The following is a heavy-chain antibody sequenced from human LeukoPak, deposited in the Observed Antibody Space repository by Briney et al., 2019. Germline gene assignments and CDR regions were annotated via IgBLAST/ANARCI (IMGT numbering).Heavy chain of an antibody. CDR1: GGSFSGYY. V-gene: IGHV4-34*01. J-gene: IGHJ4*02. CDR2: INHSGST. D-gene: IGHD3-16*01. Sequence: SETLSLTCAVYGGSFSGYYWSWIRQPPGKGLEWIGEINHSGSTNYNPSLKSRVTISVDTSKNQFSLKLSSVTAADTAVYYCARSRLGNFGYWGQGTLVTVSS. CDR3: ARSRLGNFGY.